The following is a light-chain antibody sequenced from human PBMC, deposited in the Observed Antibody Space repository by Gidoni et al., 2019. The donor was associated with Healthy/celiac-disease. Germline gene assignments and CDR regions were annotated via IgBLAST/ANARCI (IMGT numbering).Light chain of an antibody. CDR2: DAS. Sequence: EIVLTPSPATLSLYPGERATLSCRASQSVSSYLAWYQQKPGQAPRLLIYDASNRATGLPARFIGSGSGTDFTLTIISLEPEDFAVYYCQQRSNWPTWTFXQXTKVEIK. V-gene: IGKV3-11*01. CDR3: QQRSNWPTWT. J-gene: IGKJ1*01. CDR1: QSVSSY.